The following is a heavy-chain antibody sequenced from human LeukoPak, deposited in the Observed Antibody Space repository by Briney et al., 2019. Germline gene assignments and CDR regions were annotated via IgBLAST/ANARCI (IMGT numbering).Heavy chain of an antibody. CDR2: IIPIFGTA. CDR1: GGTFSSYA. J-gene: IGHJ4*02. D-gene: IGHD3-22*01. Sequence: SVKVSCKASGGTFSSYAISWVRQAPGQGPEWMGGIIPIFGTANYAQKFQGRVTITTDESTSTAYMELSSLRSEDTAVYYCASRGSGYLDYWGQGTLVTVSS. V-gene: IGHV1-69*05. CDR3: ASRGSGYLDY.